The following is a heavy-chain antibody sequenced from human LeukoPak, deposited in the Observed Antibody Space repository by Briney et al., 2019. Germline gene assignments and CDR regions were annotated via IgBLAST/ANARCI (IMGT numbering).Heavy chain of an antibody. CDR3: ATDPRRIAARQAGYFDY. V-gene: IGHV3-9*03. CDR1: GFTFDDYA. Sequence: GGSLRLSCAASGFTFDDYAMHWVRQAPGKGLEWVSGISWNSGSIGYADSVKGRFTISRDNAKNSLYLQMNSLRAEDMALYYCATDPRRIAARQAGYFDYWGQGTLVTVSS. J-gene: IGHJ4*02. CDR2: ISWNSGSI. D-gene: IGHD6-6*01.